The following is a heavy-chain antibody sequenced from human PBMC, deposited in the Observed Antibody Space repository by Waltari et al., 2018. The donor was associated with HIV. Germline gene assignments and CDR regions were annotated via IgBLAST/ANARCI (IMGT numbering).Heavy chain of an antibody. CDR1: GFPFTQYT. V-gene: IGHV3-21*02. Sequence: VRLMESGGGLVEPGGSLTISCAASGFPFTQYTMNCIRHIPGKGLEWLASISRDNRESYFIDSIKGRFTISRDNAANSVFLHMDRLRVDDTARYFCVRDDPGYEPIDYWGRGTLVTVSS. J-gene: IGHJ4*02. D-gene: IGHD2-2*01. CDR3: VRDDPGYEPIDY. CDR2: ISRDNRES.